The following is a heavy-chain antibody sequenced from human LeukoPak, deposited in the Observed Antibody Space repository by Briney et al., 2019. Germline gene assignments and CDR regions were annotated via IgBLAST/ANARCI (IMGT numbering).Heavy chain of an antibody. CDR3: ARVMYSSWGYCYGMDV. V-gene: IGHV3-33*01. Sequence: GGSLRLSCAASGFTFSSYGMHWVGQAPGKGLEWVAVIWYDGSNKYYADSVKGRFTISRDNSKNTLYLQMNSLRAEDAAVYYCARVMYSSWGYCYGMDVWGKGTTVTVSS. CDR1: GFTFSSYG. CDR2: IWYDGSNK. D-gene: IGHD3-16*01. J-gene: IGHJ6*04.